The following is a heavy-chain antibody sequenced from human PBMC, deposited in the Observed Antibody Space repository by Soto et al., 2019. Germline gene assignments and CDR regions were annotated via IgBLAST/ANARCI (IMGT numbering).Heavy chain of an antibody. V-gene: IGHV4-59*01. J-gene: IGHJ5*02. CDR2: IYYSGST. CDR1: GGSISSYY. D-gene: IGHD6-6*01. Sequence: SETLSLTCTVSGGSISSYYWSWIRQPPGKGLEWIGYIYYSGSTNYNPSLKSRVTISVDTSKNQFSLKLSSVTAADTAVYYCARVGLVKWFDPWGQGTLVTVSS. CDR3: ARVGLVKWFDP.